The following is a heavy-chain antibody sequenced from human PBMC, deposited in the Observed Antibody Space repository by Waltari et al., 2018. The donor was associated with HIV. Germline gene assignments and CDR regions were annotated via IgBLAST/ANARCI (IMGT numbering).Heavy chain of an antibody. J-gene: IGHJ4*02. V-gene: IGHV4-34*01. D-gene: IGHD3-3*01. CDR2: IKHSGST. CDR3: ARGADFWSAPPDY. Sequence: QVQLQQWGAGLLKPSETLSLTCAVYGGSFSGYYWIWIRQPPGKGLEWIGEIKHSGSTNYNPSLKSRVTISVDTSKNQFSLKLSSVTAADTAVYYCARGADFWSAPPDYWGQGTLVTVSS. CDR1: GGSFSGYY.